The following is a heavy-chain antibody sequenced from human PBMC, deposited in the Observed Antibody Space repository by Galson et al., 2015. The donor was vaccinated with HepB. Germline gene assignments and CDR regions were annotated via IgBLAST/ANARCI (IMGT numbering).Heavy chain of an antibody. CDR3: AKAGTGYTDDYFDY. CDR1: GFTFSSYG. V-gene: IGHV3-30*18. Sequence: SLRLSCAASGFTFSSYGMYWVRQAPGKGLEWVAVISYDGSNKYYADAVKGRFTISRDNSKNTLYLQMNSLRAEDTAVYYCAKAGTGYTDDYFDYWGQGTLVTVSS. D-gene: IGHD3/OR15-3a*01. J-gene: IGHJ4*02. CDR2: ISYDGSNK.